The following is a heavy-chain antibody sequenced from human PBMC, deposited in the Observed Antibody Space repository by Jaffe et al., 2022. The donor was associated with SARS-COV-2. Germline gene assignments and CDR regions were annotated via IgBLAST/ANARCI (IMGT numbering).Heavy chain of an antibody. CDR1: GGSFSGYY. J-gene: IGHJ6*02. CDR3: ARGWSSFYYGMDV. D-gene: IGHD6-6*01. Sequence: QVQLQQWGAGLLKPSETLSLTCAVYGGSFSGYYWSWIRQPPGKGLEWIGEINHSGSTNYNPSLKSRVTISVDTSKNQFSLKLSSVTAADTAVYYCARGWSSFYYGMDVWGQGTTVTVSS. V-gene: IGHV4-34*01. CDR2: INHSGST.